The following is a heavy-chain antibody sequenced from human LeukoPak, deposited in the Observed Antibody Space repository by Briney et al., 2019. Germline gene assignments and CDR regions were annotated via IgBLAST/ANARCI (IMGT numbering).Heavy chain of an antibody. Sequence: GGTLRLSCAASGFTFSSFAMSWVRQAPGKGLEWVANIKQDGSEKYYVDSVKGRFTISRDNAKNSLYLQMNSLRAEDTAVYYCARDTGDHTCFDYWGQGTLVTVSS. CDR2: IKQDGSEK. CDR3: ARDTGDHTCFDY. J-gene: IGHJ4*02. V-gene: IGHV3-7*01. D-gene: IGHD2-21*02. CDR1: GFTFSSFA.